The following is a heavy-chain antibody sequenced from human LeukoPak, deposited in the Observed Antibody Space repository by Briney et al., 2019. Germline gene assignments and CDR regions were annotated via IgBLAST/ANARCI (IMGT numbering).Heavy chain of an antibody. CDR3: AKDLKPDSGYDVDH. CDR1: GFTFSTHT. V-gene: IGHV3-23*01. Sequence: PGGSLRPSCAASGFTFSTHTMSWVRQAPGKGLEWVSALWGNNKNIYYADSVKGRFTISRDNSGNMVYLQMSDLRVEDTAVYYCAKDLKPDSGYDVDHWGQGTLVTVSP. D-gene: IGHD5-12*01. J-gene: IGHJ4*02. CDR2: LWGNNKNI.